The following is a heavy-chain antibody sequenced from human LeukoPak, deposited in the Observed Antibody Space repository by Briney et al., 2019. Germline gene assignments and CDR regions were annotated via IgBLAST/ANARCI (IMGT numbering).Heavy chain of an antibody. V-gene: IGHV4-4*07. CDR2: IYSSGNT. J-gene: IGHJ4*02. CDR1: GVSISSYY. Sequence: SETLSLTCTVSGVSISSYYWSWIRQPAGKGLEWIGRIYSSGNTNYNPSLKSRVTMSVDTSQNQFSLNLGSVTAADTALYFCASYSASGAYFGQWGQGTLVTVSS. D-gene: IGHD6-13*01. CDR3: ASYSASGAYFGQ.